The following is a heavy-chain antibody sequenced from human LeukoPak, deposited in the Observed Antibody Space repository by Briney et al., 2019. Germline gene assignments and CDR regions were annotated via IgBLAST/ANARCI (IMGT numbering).Heavy chain of an antibody. CDR1: GFTFSSYR. Sequence: GGSLRLSCAASGFTFSSYRMHWVRQAPGKGLEWVSSIYTSSSYIYYADSVKGRFTISRDNAKNSLFLQMNSLRAEDTAVYYCARVECGGDCYSSFDYWGPGTLVTVSS. CDR2: IYTSSSYI. J-gene: IGHJ4*02. V-gene: IGHV3-21*01. CDR3: ARVECGGDCYSSFDY. D-gene: IGHD2-21*02.